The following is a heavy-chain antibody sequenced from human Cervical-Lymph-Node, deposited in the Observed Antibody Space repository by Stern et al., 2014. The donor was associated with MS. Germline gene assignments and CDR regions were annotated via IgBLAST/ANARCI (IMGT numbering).Heavy chain of an antibody. D-gene: IGHD4-17*01. CDR1: GGPISGGGYY. CDR3: AREGLNTVPYFDH. V-gene: IGHV4-31*03. J-gene: IGHJ4*02. CDR2: IYYSGST. Sequence: QVQLQESGPGLVKPSQTLSLTCSVSGGPISGGGYYWSWIRQHPGKGLERIGHIYYSGSTAYNPSLRSRVTIAVDTSKNQFSLRLTSMTAADAAVYFCAREGLNTVPYFDHWGQGTRVTVSS.